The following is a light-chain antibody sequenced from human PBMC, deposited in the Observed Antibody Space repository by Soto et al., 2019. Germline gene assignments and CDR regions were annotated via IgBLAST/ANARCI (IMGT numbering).Light chain of an antibody. V-gene: IGKV3-15*01. CDR2: GAS. J-gene: IGKJ4*01. CDR1: QSVSSS. CDR3: QQYDNWPPLT. Sequence: EIVMTQSPATLSVSPGERATLSCRASQSVSSSLAWYQQKPGQAPRLLIFGASTRATGIPARFSGSGSGTEFTLTICSLQSEDFAVYYCQQYDNWPPLTFGGGTKVEIK.